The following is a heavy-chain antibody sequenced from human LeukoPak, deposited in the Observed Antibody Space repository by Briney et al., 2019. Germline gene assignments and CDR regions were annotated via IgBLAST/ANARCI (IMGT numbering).Heavy chain of an antibody. Sequence: PSETLSLTCTVSGGSISSYYWSWIRQPPGKGLEWIGFIFYTGTTNYNPSLKSRVTISVDISKTQFSLKLSSVTAADTAVYFCATGGASSKPFDYWGQGTVVTVSS. CDR3: ATGGASSKPFDY. D-gene: IGHD6-13*01. CDR2: IFYTGTT. V-gene: IGHV4-59*01. J-gene: IGHJ4*02. CDR1: GGSISSYY.